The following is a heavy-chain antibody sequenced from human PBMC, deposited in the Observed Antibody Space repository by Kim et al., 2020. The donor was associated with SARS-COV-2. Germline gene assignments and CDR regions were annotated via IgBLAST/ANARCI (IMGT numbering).Heavy chain of an antibody. Sequence: GGSLRLSCAASGFTFSSYAMHWVRQAPGKGLEWVAVISYDGSNKYYADSVKGRFTISRDNSKNTLYLQMNSLRAEDTAVYYCARDSERRIGYCSGGSCYPTNWFDPWGQGTLVTVSS. V-gene: IGHV3-30*04. J-gene: IGHJ5*02. CDR1: GFTFSSYA. D-gene: IGHD2-15*01. CDR3: ARDSERRIGYCSGGSCYPTNWFDP. CDR2: ISYDGSNK.